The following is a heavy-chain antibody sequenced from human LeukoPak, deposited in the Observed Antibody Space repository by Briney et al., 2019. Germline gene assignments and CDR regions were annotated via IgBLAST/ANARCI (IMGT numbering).Heavy chain of an antibody. D-gene: IGHD5-12*01. CDR2: IKNDGSDK. CDR3: VNLGYSD. V-gene: IGHV3-7*01. J-gene: IGHJ4*02. Sequence: GRSLRLSCDASGFSFSAAWMTWVRQAPGKGLEWVATIKNDGSDKYYVDSVKGRFTLSRDNAKNLVYLQMNSLRVEDTAVYYCVNLGYSDGGQGTLVTVSS. CDR1: GFSFSAAW.